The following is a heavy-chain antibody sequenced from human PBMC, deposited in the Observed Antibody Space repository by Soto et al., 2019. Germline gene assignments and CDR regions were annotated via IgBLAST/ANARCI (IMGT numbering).Heavy chain of an antibody. D-gene: IGHD4-17*01. CDR3: ARGPDDSDVPRWDY. CDR1: GYNFNQYY. V-gene: IGHV1-46*02. Sequence: QVQLVQSGAEMKRPGASVRLSCETSGYNFNQYYIHWVRQAPGQGLEWMGIINLRGGTTEYAHKFRGRVTVTGDTSTSTAYMQLSSLRSEDTAVYFCARGPDDSDVPRWDYWGQGTLVTVSS. J-gene: IGHJ4*02. CDR2: INLRGGTT.